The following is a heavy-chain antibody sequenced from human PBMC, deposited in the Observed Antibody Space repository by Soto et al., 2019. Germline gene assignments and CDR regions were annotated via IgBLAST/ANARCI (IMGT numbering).Heavy chain of an antibody. CDR1: GGSISSGGYY. CDR3: ARVMPAAAILVPPNWFDP. D-gene: IGHD2-2*02. V-gene: IGHV4-31*03. Sequence: PSETLSLTCTVSGGSISSGGYYWSWIRHHPGKGLEWIGYIYYSGSTYYNPSLKSRVTISVDTSKNQFSLKLSSVTAADTAVYYCARVMPAAAILVPPNWFDPWGQGTLVTVSS. J-gene: IGHJ5*02. CDR2: IYYSGST.